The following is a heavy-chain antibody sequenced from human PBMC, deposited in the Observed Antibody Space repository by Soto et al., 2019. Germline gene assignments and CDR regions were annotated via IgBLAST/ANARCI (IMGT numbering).Heavy chain of an antibody. J-gene: IGHJ3*02. D-gene: IGHD3-22*01. V-gene: IGHV1-2*02. Sequence: VASVKVSCKASGYTFTDYYLHWVRQAPGQGLEWMGWINPNSGDTIYAQKFQGRVTLTRDTSISTDYMELSRLRSDDAAVYYCARRKAGYYDSSGSGAFDIWGQGTMVT. CDR2: INPNSGDT. CDR1: GYTFTDYY. CDR3: ARRKAGYYDSSGSGAFDI.